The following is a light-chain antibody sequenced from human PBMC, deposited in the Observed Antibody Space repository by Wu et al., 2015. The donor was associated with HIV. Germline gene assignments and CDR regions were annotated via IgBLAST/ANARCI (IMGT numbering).Light chain of an antibody. J-gene: IGKJ1*01. V-gene: IGKV3-15*01. Sequence: EIVLTQSPGTLSLSPGERATLSCRASQSVTSSNLAWYQQKPGQAPRPLIYGASTRATGIPARFSGSGSGTEFTLTISSMQSEDFAVYYCQQYNNWPGTFGQGTKVEIK. CDR1: QSVTSSN. CDR3: QQYNNWPGT. CDR2: GAS.